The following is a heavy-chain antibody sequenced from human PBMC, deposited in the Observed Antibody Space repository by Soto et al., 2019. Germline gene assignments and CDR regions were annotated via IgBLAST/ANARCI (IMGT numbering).Heavy chain of an antibody. CDR1: GGFVSSGSYY. V-gene: IGHV4-34*01. Sequence: QVQLQQWGAGLLKPSETLSLTCAVYGGFVSSGSYYWSWIRQPPGKGLEWIGEMSHSGGTHFNPPLKRRVTISVATAKNQFSLKMSSVTAADTALYYCARVERGTATTVVDAFDIWGPGTMVTVSS. CDR2: MSHSGGT. J-gene: IGHJ3*02. CDR3: ARVERGTATTVVDAFDI. D-gene: IGHD1-1*01.